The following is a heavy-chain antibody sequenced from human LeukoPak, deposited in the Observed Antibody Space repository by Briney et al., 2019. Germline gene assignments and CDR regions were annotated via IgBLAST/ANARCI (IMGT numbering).Heavy chain of an antibody. J-gene: IGHJ5*02. CDR3: ARGQLWQTGWFDP. CDR2: ISSTSSYI. CDR1: GFTFSDYS. V-gene: IGHV3-21*01. D-gene: IGHD5-18*01. Sequence: GGSLRLSCAASGFTFSDYSMHWVRQAPGKGLEWVSCISSTSSYIYYADSVRGRVTISRDNAKNSLYLQMNSLRAEDTAVYYCARGQLWQTGWFDPWGQRALVTVPS.